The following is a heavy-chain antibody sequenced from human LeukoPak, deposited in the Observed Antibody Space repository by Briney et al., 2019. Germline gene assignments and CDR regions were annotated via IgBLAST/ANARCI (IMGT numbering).Heavy chain of an antibody. D-gene: IGHD2-2*01. CDR2: INPNSGGT. J-gene: IGHJ6*02. Sequence: LEASVKVSCKASGYTFTGYYMHWVRQAPGQGLEWMGWINPNSGGTNYAQKLQGRVTMTRDTSISTAYMELSRLRSDDTAVYYCARLDRGSTSLIYGMDVWGQGTTVTVSS. CDR3: ARLDRGSTSLIYGMDV. CDR1: GYTFTGYY. V-gene: IGHV1-2*03.